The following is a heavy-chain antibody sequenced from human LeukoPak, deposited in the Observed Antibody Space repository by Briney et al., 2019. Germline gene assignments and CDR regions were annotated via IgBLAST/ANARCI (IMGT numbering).Heavy chain of an antibody. J-gene: IGHJ6*02. V-gene: IGHV1-46*02. CDR3: ARGCRVVPGVHNVGRTQYYNGMDV. D-gene: IGHD2-2*01. CDR1: GYTFNTYF. CDR2: IDPSDGST. Sequence: GASVKVSCTASGYTFNTYFVHWVRQAPGQGLEWMGIIDPSDGSTSHAQKFQGRVTMTRDTSTSTVYMELSSLRSEDTAVYFCARGCRVVPGVHNVGRTQYYNGMDVWGQGTTVTVSS.